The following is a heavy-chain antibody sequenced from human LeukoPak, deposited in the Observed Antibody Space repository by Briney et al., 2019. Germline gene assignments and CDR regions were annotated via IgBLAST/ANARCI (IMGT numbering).Heavy chain of an antibody. Sequence: GGSLRLSCAASGFTFSSYAMSWVRQAPGKGPEWVSAISGSGGSTYYADSVKGRFTISRDNSKNTLYLQMNSLRAEDTAVYYCAKVRYCSSTSCYYYYYYYMDVWGKGTTVTVSS. CDR2: ISGSGGST. V-gene: IGHV3-23*01. CDR1: GFTFSSYA. J-gene: IGHJ6*03. CDR3: AKVRYCSSTSCYYYYYYYMDV. D-gene: IGHD2-2*01.